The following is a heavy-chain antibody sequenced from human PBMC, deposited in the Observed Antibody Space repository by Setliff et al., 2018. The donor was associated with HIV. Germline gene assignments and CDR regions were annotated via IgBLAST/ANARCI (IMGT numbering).Heavy chain of an antibody. CDR1: GYSISSGYY. D-gene: IGHD5-12*01. V-gene: IGHV4-38-2*01. CDR2: IFHSAST. CDR3: ARRGAYGYDYFDY. Sequence: SETLSLTCAVSGYSISSGYYWGWIRQPPGKGLEWIGSIFHSASTTYNPSLKSRVTISIDTSKNQFSLKLTSVTAADTAVYYCARRGAYGYDYFDYWGPGILVTVSS. J-gene: IGHJ4*02.